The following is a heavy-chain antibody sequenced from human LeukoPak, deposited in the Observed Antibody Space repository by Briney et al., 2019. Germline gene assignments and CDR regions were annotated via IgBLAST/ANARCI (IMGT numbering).Heavy chain of an antibody. CDR2: ISSSSSYI. CDR3: ARVRIAAAGDAFDI. V-gene: IGHV3-21*01. CDR1: GFTFSSYS. Sequence: GGSLRLSRAASGFTFSSYSMNWVRQAPGKGLEWVSPISSSSSYIYYADSVKGRFTISRDNAKNSLYLQMNSLRAEDTAVYYCARVRIAAAGDAFDIWGQGTMVTVSS. D-gene: IGHD6-13*01. J-gene: IGHJ3*02.